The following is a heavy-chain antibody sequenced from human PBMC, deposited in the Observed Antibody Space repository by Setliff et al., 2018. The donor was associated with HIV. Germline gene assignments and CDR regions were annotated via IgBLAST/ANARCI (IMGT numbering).Heavy chain of an antibody. D-gene: IGHD3-10*01. Sequence: ASVKVSCKASGYTFTSYGITWVRQAPGQGLEWMGWIGADNGNTNYAQKFQGRVTMTTDTSTSTVYMELRSLISDDTAVYYCAREGLWFGDRGYFMDVWGKGTAVTV. J-gene: IGHJ6*03. CDR2: IGADNGNT. CDR3: AREGLWFGDRGYFMDV. V-gene: IGHV1-18*01. CDR1: GYTFTSYG.